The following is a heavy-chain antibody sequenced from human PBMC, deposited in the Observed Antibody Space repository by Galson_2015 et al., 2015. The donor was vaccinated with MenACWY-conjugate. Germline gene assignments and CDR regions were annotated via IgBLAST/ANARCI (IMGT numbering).Heavy chain of an antibody. D-gene: IGHD3-3*01. CDR2: ISSNNRDT. CDR1: GFTFSAYY. V-gene: IGHV3-11*06. CDR3: ARGGVTILGGALYGMDG. Sequence: SLRLSCAASGFTFSAYYMSWIRHTPGKGLEWVSYISSNNRDTNYAESVRGRFTISRDNAKNLLYLRMNSLRAEDTAVYYCARGGVTILGGALYGMDGWGQGTTVTVSS. J-gene: IGHJ6*02.